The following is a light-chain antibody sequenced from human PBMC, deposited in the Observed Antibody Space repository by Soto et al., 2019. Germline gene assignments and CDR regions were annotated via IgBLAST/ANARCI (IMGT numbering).Light chain of an antibody. Sequence: EIVLTQSPATLSLSPGERASLSCRASQSVTTYLAWYQQKPGQAPRLLIYDSSNRATGIPARFSGSGSGTDFTLTISSPESEDFAVYYCQQRVNRVTFGGGTKVDIK. V-gene: IGKV3-11*01. CDR1: QSVTTY. CDR2: DSS. J-gene: IGKJ4*01. CDR3: QQRVNRVT.